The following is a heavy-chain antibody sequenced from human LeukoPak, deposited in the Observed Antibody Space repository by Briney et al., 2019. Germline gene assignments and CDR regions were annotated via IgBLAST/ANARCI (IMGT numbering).Heavy chain of an antibody. CDR1: GGSISSYY. J-gene: IGHJ4*02. V-gene: IGHV4-59*01. CDR2: IYYSGST. D-gene: IGHD5-12*01. Sequence: SETLSLTCTVSGGSISSYYWSWIRQPPGKGLEWIGYIYYSGSTNYNPSLKSRVTISVDTSKNQFSLKLSSVTAADTAVYYCARGRWGIATIIDYWGQGTLVTVSS. CDR3: ARGRWGIATIIDY.